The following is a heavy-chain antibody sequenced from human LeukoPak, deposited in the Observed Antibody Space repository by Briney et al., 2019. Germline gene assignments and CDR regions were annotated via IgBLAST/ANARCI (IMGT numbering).Heavy chain of an antibody. CDR1: GFTFSSYG. D-gene: IGHD5-12*01. CDR3: ARDALPYSGYDPYYFDY. CDR2: IWYDGSNK. V-gene: IGHV3-33*08. J-gene: IGHJ4*02. Sequence: HSGGSLRLSCAASGFTFSSYGMHWVRQAPGKGLEWVAVIWYDGSNKYYADSVKGRFTISRDNSKNTLYLQMNSLRAEDTAVYYCARDALPYSGYDPYYFDYWGQGTLVTVSS.